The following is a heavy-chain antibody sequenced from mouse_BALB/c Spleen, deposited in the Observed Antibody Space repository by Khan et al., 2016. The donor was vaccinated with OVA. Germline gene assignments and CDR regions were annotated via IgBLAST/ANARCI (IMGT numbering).Heavy chain of an antibody. V-gene: IGHV5-6*01. CDR2: VSTGCGYT. Sequence: VELVQSGADLVKPGGSLNLSCTASGFTFSTYCMSWVSQTPDKRLEWVASVSTGCGYTCYTDSLKGRFPFSRDNAQNPLFLQMSGLTSEDTATFYCTRLAYYCYSDGFDYWGQGTPVTVSA. CDR1: GFTFSTYC. CDR3: TRLAYYCYSDGFDY. D-gene: IGHD1-1*01. J-gene: IGHJ3*01.